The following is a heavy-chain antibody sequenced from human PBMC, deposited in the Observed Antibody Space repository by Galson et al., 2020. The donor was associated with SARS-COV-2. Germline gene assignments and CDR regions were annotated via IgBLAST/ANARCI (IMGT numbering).Heavy chain of an antibody. CDR1: GGSIDRPDNY. D-gene: IGHD4-17*01. CDR3: ATIPIYGIYWYFDL. V-gene: IGHV4-30-4*08. J-gene: IGHJ2*01. Sequence: SQTLSLTCTVSGGSIDRPDNYRAWIRQPPGKGLEYIGYIFHNGAAYYSPSLKSRLTISLDTSKDEFYLRLNSVTAADTAVYYCATIPIYGIYWYFDLWGRGTLVSVSS. CDR2: IFHNGAA.